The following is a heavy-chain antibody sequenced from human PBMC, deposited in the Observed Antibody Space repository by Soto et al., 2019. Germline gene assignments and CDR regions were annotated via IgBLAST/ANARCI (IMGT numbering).Heavy chain of an antibody. D-gene: IGHD3-10*01. CDR3: ARWARYDYGSGSTAYYHGLDV. Sequence: PSETLSLTCDVYGGSFSAYYWSWIRQPPGKGLEWIGEINHSGITNYNPSLKSRVTISVDTSKNQFSLKLSSVTAADTAVYYCARWARYDYGSGSTAYYHGLDVWGQGTTVTVSS. CDR2: INHSGIT. V-gene: IGHV4-34*01. J-gene: IGHJ6*02. CDR1: GGSFSAYY.